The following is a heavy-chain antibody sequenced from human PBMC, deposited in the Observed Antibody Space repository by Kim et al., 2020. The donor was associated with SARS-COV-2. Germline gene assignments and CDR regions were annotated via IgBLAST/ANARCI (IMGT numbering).Heavy chain of an antibody. CDR3: ARGQWLDSYYFDY. Sequence: YNPSLKSRVTISVDTSKNQFSLKLSSVTAADTAVYYCARGQWLDSYYFDYWGQGTLVTVSS. J-gene: IGHJ4*02. D-gene: IGHD6-19*01. V-gene: IGHV4-59*09.